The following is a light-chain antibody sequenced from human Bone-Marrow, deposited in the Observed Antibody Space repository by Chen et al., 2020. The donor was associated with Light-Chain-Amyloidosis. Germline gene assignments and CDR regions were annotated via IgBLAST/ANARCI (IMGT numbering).Light chain of an antibody. J-gene: IGLJ3*02. V-gene: IGLV3-21*02. CDR3: QVWYISNNHVV. CDR1: NIGIRS. CDR2: DDS. Sequence: SYVLTQPPSVSVAPGQTATILCGGNNIGIRSVHWYQQKPGQAPVLVVYDDSDRPSGIAERLSGANSGNTATLTITRVEAGDEADYYCQVWYISNNHVVFGGGTKLTVL.